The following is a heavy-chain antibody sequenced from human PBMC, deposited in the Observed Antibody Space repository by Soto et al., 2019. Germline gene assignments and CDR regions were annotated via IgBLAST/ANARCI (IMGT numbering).Heavy chain of an antibody. D-gene: IGHD4-17*01. CDR1: GFSLSTSGVG. V-gene: IGHV2-5*02. CDR2: IYWDDDK. Sequence: QITLKESGPTLVKPTQTLTLTCTFSGFSLSTSGVGVGWIRQPPGKALEWLALIYWDDDKRYSPSLKSRLTITKETSKNQVDLTMTNMDPVETAAYYCTHYDYGGLVYWGQGALVTVSS. CDR3: THYDYGGLVY. J-gene: IGHJ4*02.